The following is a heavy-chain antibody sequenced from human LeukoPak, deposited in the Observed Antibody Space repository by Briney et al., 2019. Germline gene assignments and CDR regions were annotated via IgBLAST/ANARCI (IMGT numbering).Heavy chain of an antibody. V-gene: IGHV4-59*01. Sequence: SETLSLTCTVSGGSISSYYWSWIRQPPGKGLEWIGYIYYSGSTNYNPSLKSRVTMSVDTSKNQFSLKLSSVTAADTAVYYCARHARAYYDFWSGYYRDAKDDKNWFDPWGQGTLVTVSS. CDR1: GGSISSYY. CDR3: ARHARAYYDFWSGYYRDAKDDKNWFDP. CDR2: IYYSGST. D-gene: IGHD3-3*01. J-gene: IGHJ5*02.